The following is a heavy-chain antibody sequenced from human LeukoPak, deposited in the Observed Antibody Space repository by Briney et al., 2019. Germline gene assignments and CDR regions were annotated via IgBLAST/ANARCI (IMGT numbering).Heavy chain of an antibody. J-gene: IGHJ4*02. V-gene: IGHV1-69*01. D-gene: IGHD1-1*01. CDR2: IIPIFGTA. CDR1: GGTFSSYA. CDR3: ATQGAEGVHLYYFDY. Sequence: GSSVKVSCKASGGTFSSYAISWVRQAPGQGLEWMGGIIPIFGTANYAQKFQGRVTITADESTSTAYMELSSLRSEDTAVYYCATQGAEGVHLYYFDYWGQGTLVTVSS.